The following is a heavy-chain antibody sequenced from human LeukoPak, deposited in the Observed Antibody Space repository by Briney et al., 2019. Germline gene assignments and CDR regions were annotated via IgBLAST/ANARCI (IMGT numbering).Heavy chain of an antibody. V-gene: IGHV3-48*03. D-gene: IGHD3-9*01. CDR3: ARATTYDILTGFSDY. Sequence: PGGSLRLSCAASGFTFSSYEMNWVRQAPGKGLEWVSYISSSGSTIYYADSVKGRFTISRDNAKNSLYLQMNSLGAEDTAVYYCARATTYDILTGFSDYWGQGTLVTVSS. CDR2: ISSSGSTI. J-gene: IGHJ4*02. CDR1: GFTFSSYE.